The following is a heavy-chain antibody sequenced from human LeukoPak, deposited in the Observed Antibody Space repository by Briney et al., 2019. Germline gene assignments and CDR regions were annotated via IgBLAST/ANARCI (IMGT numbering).Heavy chain of an antibody. V-gene: IGHV3-23*01. Sequence: GGSLRLSCAAFGFPLSSYAMSWVRQAPGKGLEWVSATSSSDAGTYHADSVRGRFTISRDNSKNTLYLQMNSLRAEDTAIYYCATYRQVMLPFESWGRGTLVTVSS. D-gene: IGHD5-18*01. J-gene: IGHJ4*02. CDR1: GFPLSSYA. CDR2: TSSSDAGT. CDR3: ATYRQVMLPFES.